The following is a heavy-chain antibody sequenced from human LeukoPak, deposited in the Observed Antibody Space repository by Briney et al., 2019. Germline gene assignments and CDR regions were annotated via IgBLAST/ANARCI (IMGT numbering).Heavy chain of an antibody. V-gene: IGHV1-46*01. CDR2: INPSGGST. CDR3: ASQNSYYDSSGYYTYYMDV. J-gene: IGHJ6*03. Sequence: VASVKVFCKASGYTFTSYYMHWVRQAPGQGLEWMGIINPSGGSTSYAQKFQGRVTMTRDMSTSTVYMELSSLRSEDTAVYYCASQNSYYDSSGYYTYYMDVWGKGTTVTVSS. CDR1: GYTFTSYY. D-gene: IGHD3-22*01.